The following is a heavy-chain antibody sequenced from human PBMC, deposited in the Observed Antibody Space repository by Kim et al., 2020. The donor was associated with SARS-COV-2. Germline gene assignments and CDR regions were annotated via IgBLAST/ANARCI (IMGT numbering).Heavy chain of an antibody. CDR3: TRGFAT. Sequence: SHTLSLTCDISGDIVSSNYTAWNWIRQSPSGGLEWLGRTYHRSEWINEYTVSVKGRIIXTPDTLKNQFXLRLSSVTPGDXXXYFCTRGFATWGPGTXVTVSS. V-gene: IGHV6-1*01. CDR2: TYHRSEWIN. CDR1: GDIVSSNYTA. J-gene: IGHJ5*02.